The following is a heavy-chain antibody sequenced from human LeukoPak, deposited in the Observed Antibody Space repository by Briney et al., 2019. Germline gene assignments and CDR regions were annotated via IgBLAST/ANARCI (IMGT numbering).Heavy chain of an antibody. J-gene: IGHJ6*02. V-gene: IGHV3-23*01. CDR3: AKDLAGTTSYYYYGMDV. Sequence: GGSLRLSCAASGFTFSSYAMSWVRQAPGKGLEWVSAISGSGGSTYYADSVKGRFNISRDNSKDTLYLQMNSLRAEDTAVYYCAKDLAGTTSYYYYGMDVWGQGTTVTVSS. CDR2: ISGSGGST. CDR1: GFTFSSYA. D-gene: IGHD1-7*01.